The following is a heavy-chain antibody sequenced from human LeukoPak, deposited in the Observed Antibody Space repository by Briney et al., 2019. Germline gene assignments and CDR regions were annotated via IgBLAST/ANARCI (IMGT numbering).Heavy chain of an antibody. J-gene: IGHJ4*02. CDR1: GYSFSMYW. Sequence: GESLKISCKGSGYSFSMYWIAWVRQTPGKGLEWMGIIYPDDSETIYSPSFQGQVTMSADKSSAHLQWNSVKASDTAMYYCARRGGGYDFNFDQWGQGTLVTVSS. V-gene: IGHV5-51*01. CDR2: IYPDDSET. D-gene: IGHD5-12*01. CDR3: ARRGGGYDFNFDQ.